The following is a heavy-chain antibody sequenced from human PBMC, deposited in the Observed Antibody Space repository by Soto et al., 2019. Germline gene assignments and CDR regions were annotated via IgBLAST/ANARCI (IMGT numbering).Heavy chain of an antibody. CDR1: GGTFSSYA. D-gene: IGHD6-13*01. CDR2: IIPIFGTA. V-gene: IGHV1-69*06. CDR3: ARDGYSLHGMDV. J-gene: IGHJ6*02. Sequence: SVKVSCKASGGTFSSYAIRWVRQAPGQGLEWMGGIIPIFGTANYAQKFQGRVTITADKSTSTAYMELSSLRSEDTAVYYCARDGYSLHGMDVWGQGTTVTVSS.